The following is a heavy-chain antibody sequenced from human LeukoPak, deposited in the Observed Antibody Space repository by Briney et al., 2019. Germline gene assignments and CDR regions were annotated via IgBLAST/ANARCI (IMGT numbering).Heavy chain of an antibody. J-gene: IGHJ3*02. CDR3: VRVGYSSLAFDI. D-gene: IGHD5-18*01. V-gene: IGHV1-2*06. Sequence: GASVKVSCKASGYTFTGYYMHWVRQAPGQGLELMGRINPNSGGTNYAQKFQGRVTMTRDTSISTAYMELSRLRSDDTAVYYCVRVGYSSLAFDIWGQGTMVTVSS. CDR1: GYTFTGYY. CDR2: INPNSGGT.